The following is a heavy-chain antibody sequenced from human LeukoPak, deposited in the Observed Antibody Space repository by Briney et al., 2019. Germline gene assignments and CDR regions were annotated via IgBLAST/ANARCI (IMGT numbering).Heavy chain of an antibody. CDR1: GFTFSSYS. D-gene: IGHD3-22*01. J-gene: IGHJ3*02. Sequence: KPGGSLRLSCAASGFTFSSYSMNWVRQAPGKGMEWVSSVSSSSSYIYYADSVKGRFTISRDNAKNSLYLQMNSLRAEDTAVYYCARGDYYDSSGFYHDAFDIWGQGTMVTVSS. CDR3: ARGDYYDSSGFYHDAFDI. V-gene: IGHV3-21*01. CDR2: VSSSSSYI.